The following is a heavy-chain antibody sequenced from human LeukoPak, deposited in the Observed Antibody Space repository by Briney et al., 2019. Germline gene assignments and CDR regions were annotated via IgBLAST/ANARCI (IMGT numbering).Heavy chain of an antibody. CDR3: AREFYDSSGADAFDI. CDR1: AFIFSGHW. Sequence: PGGSLRLSCEGSAFIFSGHWMNWVRQTPGKGLEWVASIKEDGSERQYADSVKGRFTISRDNSKNTLYLQMNSLRAEDTAVYYCAREFYDSSGADAFDIWGQGTMVTVSS. J-gene: IGHJ3*02. CDR2: IKEDGSER. D-gene: IGHD3-22*01. V-gene: IGHV3-7*01.